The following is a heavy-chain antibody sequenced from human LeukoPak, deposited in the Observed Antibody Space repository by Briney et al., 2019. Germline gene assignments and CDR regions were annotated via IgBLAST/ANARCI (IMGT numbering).Heavy chain of an antibody. Sequence: PGRSLRLSCAASGFTFSSYAMHWVRQAPGKGLEWVAVISYDGSNKYYADSVKGRFTISRDNSKNTLYLQMNSLRAEDTAVYYCATNHIAVADDDAFDIWGQGTMVTVSS. D-gene: IGHD6-19*01. CDR2: ISYDGSNK. CDR1: GFTFSSYA. J-gene: IGHJ3*02. V-gene: IGHV3-30-3*01. CDR3: ATNHIAVADDDAFDI.